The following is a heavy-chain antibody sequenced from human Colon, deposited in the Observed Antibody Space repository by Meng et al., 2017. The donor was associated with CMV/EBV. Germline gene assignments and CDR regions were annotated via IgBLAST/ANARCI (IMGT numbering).Heavy chain of an antibody. Sequence: EEQLVESGGXPVKPGGSLRLCCAASGSTFSIYSMNWARQAPGKGLEWVASISSSSSYIYYVDSVKGRFTISRDNANNSLYLQMNNLRGEDTAVYYCARVRRSESYRPAGPLDLGGQGTLGTVSS. CDR1: GSTFSIYS. D-gene: IGHD1-26*01. J-gene: IGHJ5*02. CDR2: ISSSSSYI. CDR3: ARVRRSESYRPAGPLDL. V-gene: IGHV3-21*06.